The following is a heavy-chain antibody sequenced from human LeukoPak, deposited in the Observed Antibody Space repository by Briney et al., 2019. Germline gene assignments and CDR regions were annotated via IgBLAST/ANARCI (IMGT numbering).Heavy chain of an antibody. V-gene: IGHV3-33*06. CDR3: VKETPDDSYGYHDY. CDR2: IWYDGSNK. CDR1: GFTFSSYG. D-gene: IGHD5-18*01. J-gene: IGHJ4*02. Sequence: PGGSLRLSCAASGFTFSSYGMHWVRQAPGKGLEWVAVIWYDGSNKYYADSVKGRFTISRDNSKNTLYLQMNSLRAEDTAVYYCVKETPDDSYGYHDYWGQGTLVTVSS.